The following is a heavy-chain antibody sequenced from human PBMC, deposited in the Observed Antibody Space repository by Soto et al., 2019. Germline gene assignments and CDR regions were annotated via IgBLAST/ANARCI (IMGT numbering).Heavy chain of an antibody. CDR1: GGAISSGGYS. CDR2: IYHSGST. V-gene: IGHV4-30-2*01. J-gene: IGHJ4*02. D-gene: IGHD6-13*01. Sequence: QLQLQESGSGLVKPSQTLSLTCAVSGGAISSGGYSWSWIRQPPGKGLEWIGYIYHSGSTYYNPSLKSRVTISVDRSKHQFSLKLSSVTAADTAVYYCARSVAAAEFDYWGQGTLVTVSS. CDR3: ARSVAAAEFDY.